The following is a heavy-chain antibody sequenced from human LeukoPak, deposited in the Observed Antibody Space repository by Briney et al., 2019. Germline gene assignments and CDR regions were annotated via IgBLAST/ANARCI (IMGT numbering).Heavy chain of an antibody. J-gene: IGHJ3*02. Sequence: GGSLRLSCVASGFSFRNFGMHWVRQDPGKGLEWVTFIRYDGTNANYGDSVRGRFAISRDNSKNTLYLQMKSLRRDDTAVYYCATQLGYCSGAGCYSRYFDIWGQGTMVTVSS. D-gene: IGHD2-15*01. V-gene: IGHV3-30*02. CDR2: IRYDGTNA. CDR1: GFSFRNFG. CDR3: ATQLGYCSGAGCYSRYFDI.